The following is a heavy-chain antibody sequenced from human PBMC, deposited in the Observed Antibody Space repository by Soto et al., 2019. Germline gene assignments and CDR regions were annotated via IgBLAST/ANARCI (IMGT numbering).Heavy chain of an antibody. CDR3: ARDGSRITIFGVVIPTHNWFDP. V-gene: IGHV1-2*02. CDR1: GYTFTGYY. CDR2: INPNSGGT. J-gene: IGHJ5*02. D-gene: IGHD3-3*01. Sequence: ASVKVSCKASGYTFTGYYMHWVRQAPGQGLEWMGWINPNSGGTNYAQKFQGRVTMTRDTSISTAYMELSRLRSGDTAVYYCARDGSRITIFGVVIPTHNWFDPWGQGTLVTVSS.